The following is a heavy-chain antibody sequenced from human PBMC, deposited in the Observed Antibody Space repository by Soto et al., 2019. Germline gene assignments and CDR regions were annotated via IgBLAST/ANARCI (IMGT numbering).Heavy chain of an antibody. J-gene: IGHJ4*02. D-gene: IGHD2-21*02. CDR3: ARECDCYDSVVEYYFDY. CDR1: GYTFTSYA. V-gene: IGHV1-3*01. Sequence: QVQLVQSGAEVKKPGASVKVSCKASGYTFTSYAMHWVRQAPGQRLEWMGWINAGNGNTKYSQKFQGRVTITRDTSASTAYMDLSSLRSEDTAVYYCARECDCYDSVVEYYFDYRGQGTLVTVSS. CDR2: INAGNGNT.